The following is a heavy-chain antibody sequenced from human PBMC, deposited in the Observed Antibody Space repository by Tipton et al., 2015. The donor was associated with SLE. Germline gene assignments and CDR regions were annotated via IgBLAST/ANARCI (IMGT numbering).Heavy chain of an antibody. CDR3: ARTLGIRRFQFDS. Sequence: GLVKPSETLSLTCTVSGGSLRGYYWSWIRQSPGKGLEWIGYISYSGSTNYNSSLKSRLTISMDTSKNQFSLDLKSVTAADTARYYCARTLGIRRFQFDSWGQGTLVTVSS. D-gene: IGHD7-27*01. CDR2: ISYSGST. V-gene: IGHV4-59*06. CDR1: GGSLRGYY. J-gene: IGHJ4*02.